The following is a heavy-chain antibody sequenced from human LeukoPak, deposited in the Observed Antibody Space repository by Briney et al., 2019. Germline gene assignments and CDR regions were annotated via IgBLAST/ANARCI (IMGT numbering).Heavy chain of an antibody. D-gene: IGHD3-22*01. V-gene: IGHV3-73*01. J-gene: IGHJ3*02. Sequence: GGSLRLSCAASGFTFSDSAVHWVRQASGKGLEWVGRIRSKAKSYATAYAASVKGRFTISRDDSETTAYLQMNSLKTEDTAVYYCTHYYDGSGYYSAFDSWGQGTMVTVSS. CDR1: GFTFSDSA. CDR3: THYYDGSGYYSAFDS. CDR2: IRSKAKSYAT.